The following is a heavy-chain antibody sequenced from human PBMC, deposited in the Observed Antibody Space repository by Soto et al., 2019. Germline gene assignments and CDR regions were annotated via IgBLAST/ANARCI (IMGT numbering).Heavy chain of an antibody. CDR1: GGSVSSGSYY. V-gene: IGHV4-61*01. CDR2: IYYSGRT. CDR3: ARDLEGGNYGYFHY. Sequence: PSETLSLTCTVSGGSVSSGSYYWSWFRRPPGKGVEWIGYIYYSGRTNYNPSLKSRVTISVATSEYQLSMQLSSGPDGDTAVYFCARDLEGGNYGYFHYWGQRPLVTVSS. D-gene: IGHD4-4*01. J-gene: IGHJ4*02.